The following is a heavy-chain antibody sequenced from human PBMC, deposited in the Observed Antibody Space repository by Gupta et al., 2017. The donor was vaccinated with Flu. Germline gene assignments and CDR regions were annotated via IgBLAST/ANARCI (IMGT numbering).Heavy chain of an antibody. Sequence: EVQLVESGGGLVQPGGSLRLSCAASGFTFSSYWMSWVRQAPGKGLEWVANIKQDGSEKYYVDSVKGRFTISRDNAKNSLYLQMNSLRAEDTAVYYCASTYDSSGYYYAYYFDYWGQGTLVTVSS. CDR1: GFTFSSYW. CDR3: ASTYDSSGYYYAYYFDY. D-gene: IGHD3-22*01. V-gene: IGHV3-7*01. J-gene: IGHJ4*02. CDR2: IKQDGSEK.